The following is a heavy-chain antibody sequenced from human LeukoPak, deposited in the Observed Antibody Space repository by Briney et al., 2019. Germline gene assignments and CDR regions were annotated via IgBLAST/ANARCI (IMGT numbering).Heavy chain of an antibody. V-gene: IGHV1-69*13. D-gene: IGHD4-17*01. J-gene: IGHJ4*02. CDR3: AITKHDYGDYYFDY. Sequence: SVKVSCKASGGTFSSYAISWVRQAPGQGLEWMGGIIPIFGTANYAQKFQGRVTITADESTRTAYMELSSLRSEDTAVYYCAITKHDYGDYYFDYWGQGTLVTVSS. CDR2: IIPIFGTA. CDR1: GGTFSSYA.